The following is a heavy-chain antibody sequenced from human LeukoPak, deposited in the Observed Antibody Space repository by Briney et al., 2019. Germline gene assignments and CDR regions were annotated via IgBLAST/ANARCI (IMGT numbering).Heavy chain of an antibody. CDR3: ARGVVPAANVDFGFDY. V-gene: IGHV3-48*03. J-gene: IGHJ4*02. D-gene: IGHD2-2*01. CDR1: GFTFSSYE. Sequence: GGSLRLSCAVSGFTFSSYEMSWVRQAPGKGLEWVSYISSSGSTIYYADSVKGRFTISRDNAKNSLYLQMNSLRAEDTAVYYCARGVVPAANVDFGFDYRGQGTLVTVSS. CDR2: ISSSGSTI.